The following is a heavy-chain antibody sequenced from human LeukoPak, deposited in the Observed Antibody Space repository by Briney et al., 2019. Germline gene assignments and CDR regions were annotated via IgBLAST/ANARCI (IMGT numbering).Heavy chain of an antibody. Sequence: SESLSLTCSVSGGSISNYYWSWIRQPPGKGLEWIGYIYSSGGTNYNPSLKSRVTISVDASKIQFSLRLSSVTAADTAVYYCARHRGNWSFDSWGQGTLVTVSS. J-gene: IGHJ4*02. V-gene: IGHV4-4*09. CDR3: ARHRGNWSFDS. CDR1: GGSISNYY. CDR2: IYSSGGT. D-gene: IGHD1-1*01.